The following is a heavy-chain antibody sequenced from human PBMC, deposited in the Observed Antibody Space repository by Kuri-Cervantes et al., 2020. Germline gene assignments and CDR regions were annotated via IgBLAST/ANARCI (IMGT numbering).Heavy chain of an antibody. D-gene: IGHD6-19*01. CDR3: ARGRCAGYSSGLCAFDF. CDR1: GGSISSTN. V-gene: IGHV3-20*04. Sequence: GGSLRLSCDVSGGSISSTNWWSWVRQPPGKGLEWVSGIDWNNGNMDSADSVKGRFTISRDNAKNSVSLQMDSLRPDDTALYYCARGRCAGYSSGLCAFDFWGQGTLVTVSS. J-gene: IGHJ4*02. CDR2: IDWNNGNM.